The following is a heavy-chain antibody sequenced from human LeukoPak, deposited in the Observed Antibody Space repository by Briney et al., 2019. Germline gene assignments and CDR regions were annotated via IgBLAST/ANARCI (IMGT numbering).Heavy chain of an antibody. J-gene: IGHJ4*02. CDR2: INQYGSGK. CDR3: ARSLGDD. Sequence: GGYLRLSCEVSGLTFSAYWMTWVRQAPGKGLEWVASINQYGSGKYYVDAVKGRFTISRDNAKDALYLQMNSLRDEDTAVYYCARSLGDDWGQGTLVSVSS. CDR1: GLTFSAYW. V-gene: IGHV3-7*01. D-gene: IGHD3-16*01.